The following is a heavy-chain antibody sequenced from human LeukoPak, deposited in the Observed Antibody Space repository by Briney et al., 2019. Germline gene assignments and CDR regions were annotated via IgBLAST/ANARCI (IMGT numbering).Heavy chain of an antibody. Sequence: GGSLRLSCAASGFTFSSHAMHWVRQAPGKGLEWVAVISYDGSNKYYADSVKGRFTISRDNSKNTLYLQMNSLRAEDTAVYYCAGSSGWYAEFDYWGQGTLVTVSS. CDR2: ISYDGSNK. CDR1: GFTFSSHA. V-gene: IGHV3-30*14. CDR3: AGSSGWYAEFDY. D-gene: IGHD6-19*01. J-gene: IGHJ4*02.